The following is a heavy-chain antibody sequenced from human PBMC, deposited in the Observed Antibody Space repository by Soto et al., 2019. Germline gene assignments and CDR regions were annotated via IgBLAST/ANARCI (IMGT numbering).Heavy chain of an antibody. V-gene: IGHV4-59*01. Sequence: SETLSLTCTVSGGSISSYYWSWIRQPPGKGLEWIGYIYYSGSTNYNPSLKSRVTISVDTSKNQFSLKLSSVTAADTAVYYCARDRGTTVSDRFEYYFDYWGQGTLVTVSS. J-gene: IGHJ4*02. CDR1: GGSISSYY. CDR2: IYYSGST. CDR3: ARDRGTTVSDRFEYYFDY. D-gene: IGHD4-4*01.